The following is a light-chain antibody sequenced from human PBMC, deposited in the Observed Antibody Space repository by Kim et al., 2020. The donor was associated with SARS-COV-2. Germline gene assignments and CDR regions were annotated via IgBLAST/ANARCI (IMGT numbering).Light chain of an antibody. CDR1: RLGDKY. V-gene: IGLV3-1*01. CDR3: QAWDNNNGV. Sequence: GPPGHTPAHTCSGDRLGDKYASGSPQKPGQSPVLVIYNDSRRPSGIPERFSGSNSGNTATLTISGTQAIGEADYYCQAWDNNNGVFGGGTKLAVL. CDR2: NDS. J-gene: IGLJ3*02.